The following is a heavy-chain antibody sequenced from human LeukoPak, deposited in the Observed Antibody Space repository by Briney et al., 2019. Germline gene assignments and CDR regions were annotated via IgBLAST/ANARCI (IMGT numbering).Heavy chain of an antibody. CDR1: GYTFTKYW. CDR2: IYPDDSDT. Sequence: GESLKISCKGSGYTFTKYWIGWVRQMPGKGLEWMGIIYPDDSDTRYSPSFQGQVTISADKSNSTAYLQWSSLKASDTAMYYCARPSSSSSPDAFDIWGQGTMVTVSS. V-gene: IGHV5-51*01. D-gene: IGHD6-6*01. CDR3: ARPSSSSSPDAFDI. J-gene: IGHJ3*02.